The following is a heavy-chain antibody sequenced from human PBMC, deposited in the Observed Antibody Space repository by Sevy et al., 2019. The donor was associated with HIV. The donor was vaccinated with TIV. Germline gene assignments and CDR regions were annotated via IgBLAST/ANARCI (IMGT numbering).Heavy chain of an antibody. CDR3: AREGCTRPHDY. V-gene: IGHV3-23*01. J-gene: IGHJ4*02. Sequence: GGSLRLSCAASGLAFYDYSMSWIRQAPGKGLEWVATLSFGCGKINYADSVKGRFTISRDNSKISFYRQMDNLRVKDTALYYCAREGCTRPHDYWGQGTRVTVSS. D-gene: IGHD2-8*01. CDR1: GLAFYDYS. CDR2: LSFGCGKI.